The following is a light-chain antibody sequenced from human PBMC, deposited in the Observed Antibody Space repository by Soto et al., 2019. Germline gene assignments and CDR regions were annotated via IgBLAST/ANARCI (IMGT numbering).Light chain of an antibody. CDR2: MVS. CDR1: QTLSDY. CDR3: QQNYSYPLT. J-gene: IGKJ1*01. V-gene: IGKV1-5*03. Sequence: DIQMTQSPSTLSASVGDRVTITCRASQTLSDYLAWYQQKPGKAPKFLIYMVSTLESGVPSRFSGAGSGTEFSLTISSLQPDDFATYYCQQNYSYPLTFGQGTKVEIK.